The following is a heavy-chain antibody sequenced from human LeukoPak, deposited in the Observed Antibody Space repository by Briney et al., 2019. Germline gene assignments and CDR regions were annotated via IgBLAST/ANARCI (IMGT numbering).Heavy chain of an antibody. CDR1: GFTFSSYG. V-gene: IGHV3-30*02. Sequence: GGSLRLSCAASGFTFSSYGMHWVRQAPGKGLQWVAFIRYDGSNKYYADPVKGRFTISRDNSKNTLYLQMNSLRAEDTAVYYCAKDSGFYCSSTSCSDPDYWGQGTLVTVSS. J-gene: IGHJ4*02. CDR3: AKDSGFYCSSTSCSDPDY. CDR2: IRYDGSNK. D-gene: IGHD2-2*01.